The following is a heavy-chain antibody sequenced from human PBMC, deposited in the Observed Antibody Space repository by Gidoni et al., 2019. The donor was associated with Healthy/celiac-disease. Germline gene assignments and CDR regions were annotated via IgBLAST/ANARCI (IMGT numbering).Heavy chain of an antibody. D-gene: IGHD4-4*01. CDR3: AREASGSNSGGYFDY. Sequence: QVQLVQSGAEVKKPGASVKVSCKASGYTFTGYYMHWVRQAPGQGLEWMGWINPNSGGTNYAQKFQGWVTMTRDTSISTAYMELSRLRSDDTAVYYCAREASGSNSGGYFDYWGQGTLVTVSS. V-gene: IGHV1-2*04. CDR1: GYTFTGYY. CDR2: INPNSGGT. J-gene: IGHJ4*02.